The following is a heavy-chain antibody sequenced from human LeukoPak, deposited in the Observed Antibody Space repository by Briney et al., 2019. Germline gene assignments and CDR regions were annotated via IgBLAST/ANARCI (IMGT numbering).Heavy chain of an antibody. CDR2: INGKRGDT. CDR1: GFXFTDHY. V-gene: IGHV1-2*02. Sequence: GASVTVSCKASGFXFTDHYIHWVRQEPGQGLEWMGWINGKRGDTNYAQNFQDRVTMTRDTSTSTVYMELSRLTVDDTAVYYCARDHDWGVDYWGQGTLVTVSS. D-gene: IGHD7-27*01. CDR3: ARDHDWGVDY. J-gene: IGHJ4*02.